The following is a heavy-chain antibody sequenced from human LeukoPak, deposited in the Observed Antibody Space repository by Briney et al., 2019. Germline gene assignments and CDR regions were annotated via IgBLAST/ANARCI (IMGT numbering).Heavy chain of an antibody. D-gene: IGHD5-24*01. CDR2: TIPILGIA. J-gene: IGHJ4*02. Sequence: SVKVSCKASGGTFSSYAISWVRQAPGQGLEWMGRTIPILGIANYAQKFQGRVTITADKSTSTAYMELSSLRSEDTAVYYCARDLGWLQLSYFDYWGQGTLVTVSS. CDR1: GGTFSSYA. CDR3: ARDLGWLQLSYFDY. V-gene: IGHV1-69*04.